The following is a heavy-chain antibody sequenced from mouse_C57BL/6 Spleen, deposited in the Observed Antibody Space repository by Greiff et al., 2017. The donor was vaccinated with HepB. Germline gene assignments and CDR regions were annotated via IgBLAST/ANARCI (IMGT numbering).Heavy chain of an antibody. Sequence: QVQLQQSGPELVKPGASVKISCKASGYAFSSYWMNWVKQRPGKGLEWIGRIYPGDGDTNYNGKFKGKATLTADKSSSTAYMQLSSLTSEDSAVYFCAREGNGNYGAMDYWGQGTSVTVSS. CDR1: GYAFSSYW. CDR2: IYPGDGDT. J-gene: IGHJ4*01. V-gene: IGHV1-82*01. D-gene: IGHD2-1*01. CDR3: AREGNGNYGAMDY.